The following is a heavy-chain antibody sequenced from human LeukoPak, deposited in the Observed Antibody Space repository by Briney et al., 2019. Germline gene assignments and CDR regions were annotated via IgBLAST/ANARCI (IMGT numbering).Heavy chain of an antibody. CDR2: IYYSGST. V-gene: IGHV4-59*12. CDR3: ARGGIAAASDWFDP. Sequence: SETLSLTCPVSGGSRSSDSWSWIRQPPGKGLEWIGYIYYSGSTNYNPSLKSRVTISMDTSKSQFSLKLSSVTAADTAVYYCARGGIAAASDWFDPWGQGTLVTVSS. CDR1: GGSRSSDS. D-gene: IGHD6-13*01. J-gene: IGHJ5*02.